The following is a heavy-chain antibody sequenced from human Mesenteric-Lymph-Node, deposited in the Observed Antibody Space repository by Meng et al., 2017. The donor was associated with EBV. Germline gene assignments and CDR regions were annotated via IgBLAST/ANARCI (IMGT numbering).Heavy chain of an antibody. Sequence: EVQLVECGGGRVKPGGCLSLSCAASEFTFSDFYMNWVRQAPGKGVEWVSSISSTSSYIYYADSVKGRFTISRDNAKNSLYLQMNNLRAEDTAVYYCARGVSRWVGATALDSWGQGTLCTVSS. CDR1: EFTFSDFY. V-gene: IGHV3-21*06. J-gene: IGHJ4*02. D-gene: IGHD1-26*01. CDR2: ISSTSSYI. CDR3: ARGVSRWVGATALDS.